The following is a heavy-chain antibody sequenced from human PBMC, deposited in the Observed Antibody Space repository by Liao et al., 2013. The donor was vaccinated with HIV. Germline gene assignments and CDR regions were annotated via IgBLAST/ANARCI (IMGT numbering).Heavy chain of an antibody. V-gene: IGHV4-4*07. CDR2: IYTSGST. CDR3: AGESSYSSGWFDY. CDR1: GGSISRYY. Sequence: QVQLQESGPGLVKPSETLSLTCTVSGGSISRYYWSWIRQPAGKGLEWIGRIYTSGSTHYNPSLKSRVTMSLDTSKKQFSLKLSSVTAADTAVYYCAGESSYSSGWFDYWGQGTLVTVSS. J-gene: IGHJ4*02. D-gene: IGHD6-19*01.